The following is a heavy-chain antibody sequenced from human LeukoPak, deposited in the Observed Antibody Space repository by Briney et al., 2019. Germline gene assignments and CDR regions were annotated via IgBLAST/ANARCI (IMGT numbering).Heavy chain of an antibody. V-gene: IGHV3-23*01. CDR3: AKSSSWTYHYLDY. Sequence: QAGGSLRLSCAASGFTFSSYAMSWVRQAPGKGLEWVSANRGSGGSTYYADSVKGRFTISRDNSMNTLSLQMNSLRAEDTALYYCAKSSSWTYHYLDYWGQGALVTVSS. D-gene: IGHD6-13*01. CDR1: GFTFSSYA. CDR2: NRGSGGST. J-gene: IGHJ4*02.